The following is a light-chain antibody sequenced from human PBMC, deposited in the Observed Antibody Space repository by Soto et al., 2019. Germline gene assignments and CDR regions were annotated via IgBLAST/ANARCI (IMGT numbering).Light chain of an antibody. Sequence: EILLTQSPGTLSLSPGERATLSCRASQSISSTYLAWYQQKPGQAPRLLIYGASSRATGIPDRFSGSGYGTDFTLIISRLEPEDFAVYHCQQYGGSPLTFGGGTKVEIK. CDR1: QSISSTY. J-gene: IGKJ4*01. CDR2: GAS. CDR3: QQYGGSPLT. V-gene: IGKV3-20*01.